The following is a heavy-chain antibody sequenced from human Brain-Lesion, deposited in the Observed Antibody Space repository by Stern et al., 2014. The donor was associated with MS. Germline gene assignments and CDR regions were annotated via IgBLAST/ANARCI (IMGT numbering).Heavy chain of an antibody. J-gene: IGHJ4*02. CDR2: ISYDGSNK. CDR3: AKNPGGFTID. V-gene: IGHV3-30*18. CDR1: GFTFGSYD. D-gene: IGHD3-3*01. Sequence: QVQLVESGGGVVQPGRSRRLSCAASGFTFGSYDLHWVRQGPGKGLEWVASISYDGSNKYYADSVKGRFTISRDNSKNTLFLQMNSLRTEDTAVYYCAKNPGGFTIDWGQGTLVTVSS.